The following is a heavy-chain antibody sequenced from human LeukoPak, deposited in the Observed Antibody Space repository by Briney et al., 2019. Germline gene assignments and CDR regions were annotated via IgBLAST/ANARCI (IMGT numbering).Heavy chain of an antibody. CDR3: ARAVTQLLYYFDY. J-gene: IGHJ4*02. CDR1: GYTFTGYY. D-gene: IGHD2-2*01. CDR2: INPNSGGT. V-gene: IGHV1-2*02. Sequence: ASVKVSCKASGYTFTGYYMHWVRQAPGQGLEWMGWINPNSGGTNYAQKFQGRVTMTRDTSISTAYMELSRLRSDDAAVYYCARAVTQLLYYFDYWGQGTLVTVSS.